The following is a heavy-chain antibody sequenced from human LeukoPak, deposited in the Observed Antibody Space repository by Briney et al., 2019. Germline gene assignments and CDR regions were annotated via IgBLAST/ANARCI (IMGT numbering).Heavy chain of an antibody. D-gene: IGHD3-16*01. CDR2: ISGSGGST. CDR3: AKDHPPGGPHWYFDL. CDR1: GGSISRSNYY. Sequence: PSETLSLTCTVSGGSISRSNYYWGWIRQAPGKGLEWVSAISGSGGSTYYADSVKGRFTISRDNSKNTLYLQMNSLRAEDTAVYYCAKDHPPGGPHWYFDLWGRGTLVTVSS. V-gene: IGHV3-23*01. J-gene: IGHJ2*01.